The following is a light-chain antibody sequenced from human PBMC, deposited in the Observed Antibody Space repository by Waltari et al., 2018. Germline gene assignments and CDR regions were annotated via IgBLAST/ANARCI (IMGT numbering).Light chain of an antibody. CDR3: MQGTHWPRT. CDR1: QSLVYTNGNHY. CDR2: EVY. Sequence: DVVMTNSPPSLPGILGQPASLSCRSSQSLVYTNGNHYLNWFHQWPGQSPRRLIYEVYKRDSGVPDRFRGSGSGTDFTLKISRVEADDVGFYYCMQGTHWPRTFGQGTKVEIK. V-gene: IGKV2-30*01. J-gene: IGKJ1*01.